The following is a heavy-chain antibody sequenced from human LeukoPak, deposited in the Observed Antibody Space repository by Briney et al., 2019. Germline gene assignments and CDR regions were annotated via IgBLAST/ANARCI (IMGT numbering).Heavy chain of an antibody. Sequence: PGGSLRLSCAASRFTFSDYYMVWIRQAPGKGPEWVSYISNSGSSTKYADSVKGRFTISRDNAKNSLSLQMNSVRPEDTAVYYCARADRTSWFDYWGQGTLVTVSS. CDR2: ISNSGSST. J-gene: IGHJ4*02. D-gene: IGHD2-2*01. V-gene: IGHV3-11*05. CDR1: RFTFSDYY. CDR3: ARADRTSWFDY.